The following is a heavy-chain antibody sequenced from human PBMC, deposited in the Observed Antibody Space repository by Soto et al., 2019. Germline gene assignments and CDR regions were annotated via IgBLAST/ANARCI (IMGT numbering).Heavy chain of an antibody. CDR3: ARNWGYYYYYGMDV. V-gene: IGHV3-21*01. J-gene: IGHJ6*02. D-gene: IGHD7-27*01. Sequence: EVQPVESGGGLVKPGGSLRLSCAASGFTFSSYSMNWVRQAPGKGLEWVSSISSSSSYIYYADSVKGRFTISRDNAKNSLYLQMNSLRAEDTAVYYCARNWGYYYYYGMDVWGQGTTVTVSS. CDR1: GFTFSSYS. CDR2: ISSSSSYI.